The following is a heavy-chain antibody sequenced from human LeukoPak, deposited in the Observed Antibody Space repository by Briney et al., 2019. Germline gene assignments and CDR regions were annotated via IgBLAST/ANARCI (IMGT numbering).Heavy chain of an antibody. CDR3: ALKWGSLPYFDY. CDR1: GRTFTSYA. V-gene: IGHV1-69*04. J-gene: IGHJ4*02. D-gene: IGHD7-27*01. CDR2: IIPIHGIA. Sequence: SVNLSCNASGRTFTSYAIIWVRQAPGQGLEWMGRIIPIHGIANDAQKFQGTVTITADKCTSTAYMERSNLTSEDTAVYYCALKWGSLPYFDYWGQGPLVTVSS.